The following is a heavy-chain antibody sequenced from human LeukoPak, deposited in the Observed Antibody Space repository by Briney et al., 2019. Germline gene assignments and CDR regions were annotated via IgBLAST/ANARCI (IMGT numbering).Heavy chain of an antibody. CDR1: GGSISSYY. J-gene: IGHJ4*02. CDR3: ARDDFWSGYGPFDY. D-gene: IGHD3-3*01. V-gene: IGHV4-34*01. CDR2: INHSGST. Sequence: SETLSLTCTVSGGSISSYYWSWIRQPPGKGLEWIGEINHSGSTNYNPSLKSRVTISVDTSKNQFSLKLSSVTAADTAVYYCARDDFWSGYGPFDYWGQGTLVTVSS.